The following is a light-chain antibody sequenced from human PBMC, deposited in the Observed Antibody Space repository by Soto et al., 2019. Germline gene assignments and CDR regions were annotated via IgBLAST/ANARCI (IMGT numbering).Light chain of an antibody. CDR2: ETS. CDR3: QQYSTFWT. Sequence: DIQMSQSPSTLSASVGDRVTITCRASRSLTRWLAWYQQKPGRAPKLLIYETSILQSGVPSRFSGIGSGTDFTLAISGVQPDDIATYRCQQYSTFWTFGQGTRVEVK. V-gene: IGKV1-5*03. J-gene: IGKJ1*01. CDR1: RSLTRW.